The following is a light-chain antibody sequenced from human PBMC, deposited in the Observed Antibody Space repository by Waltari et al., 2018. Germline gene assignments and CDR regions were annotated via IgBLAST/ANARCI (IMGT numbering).Light chain of an antibody. CDR2: DTT. Sequence: QSVLTQPPSVSAAPGQRVTISCSGDTSTIEKNYVSWYQQLPGTAPKLLIYDTTKRPSVIPDRFSGSKSGTSATLVITGLQPGDEADYYCGTWDGSLSGVFGTGTKVTVL. J-gene: IGLJ1*01. CDR3: GTWDGSLSGV. V-gene: IGLV1-51*01. CDR1: TSTIEKNY.